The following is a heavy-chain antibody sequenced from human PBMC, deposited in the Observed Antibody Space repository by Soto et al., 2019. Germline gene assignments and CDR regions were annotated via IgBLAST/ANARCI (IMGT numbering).Heavy chain of an antibody. CDR3: ARVPMDYYDSSGYLDY. CDR1: GFTFSSYS. D-gene: IGHD3-22*01. Sequence: GGSLRLSCAASGFTFSSYSVIWVRQAPGKGLEWVSSISSGSNYIYYADSVKGRFTISRDNAKSSLFLQMNSLRADDTAVYYCARVPMDYYDSSGYLDYWGQGTLVTVSS. J-gene: IGHJ4*02. V-gene: IGHV3-21*01. CDR2: ISSGSNYI.